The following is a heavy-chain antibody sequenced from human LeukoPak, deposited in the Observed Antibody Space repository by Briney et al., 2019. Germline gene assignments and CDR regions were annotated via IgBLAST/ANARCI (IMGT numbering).Heavy chain of an antibody. D-gene: IGHD3-10*01. V-gene: IGHV1-46*01. CDR3: ARDGPMTYGSGKRGKIDY. Sequence: ASVKVSCKASGYTFTSYYMHWVRQAPGQGLEWMGIINPSGGSTSYAQKFQGRVTMTSDTSTSTVYMELSSLRSEDTAVYYCARDGPMTYGSGKRGKIDYWGQGTLVTVSS. CDR2: INPSGGST. J-gene: IGHJ4*02. CDR1: GYTFTSYY.